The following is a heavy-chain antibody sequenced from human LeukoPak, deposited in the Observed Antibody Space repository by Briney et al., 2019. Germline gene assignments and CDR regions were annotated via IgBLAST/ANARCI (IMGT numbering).Heavy chain of an antibody. J-gene: IGHJ4*02. D-gene: IGHD1-1*01. CDR3: ASRQTVPGSEVSFDC. Sequence: PSQSLSLTCTMSGGSTSRNSWDWVWQLPGEGRGWVGYIHYSGTTSYNPSLKSRVTISGDTSKNPFSLNLSCVTPADTAVYYCASRQTVPGSEVSFDCWGQGTLVTVSS. V-gene: IGHV4-59*01. CDR2: IHYSGTT. CDR1: GGSTSRNS.